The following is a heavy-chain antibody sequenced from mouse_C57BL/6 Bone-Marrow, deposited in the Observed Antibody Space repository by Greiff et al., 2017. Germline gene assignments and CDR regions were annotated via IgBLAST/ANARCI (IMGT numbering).Heavy chain of an antibody. CDR2: ISNGGGST. J-gene: IGHJ1*03. Sequence: EVQLVESGGGLVQPGGSLKLSCAASGFTFSDYYMYWVRQTPEKRLEWVAYISNGGGSTYYPDTVKGRFTISRDNAKNTLYLQMSRLKSEDTAMYYCARQRITTVVDWYFDVWGTGTTVTVSS. CDR1: GFTFSDYY. CDR3: ARQRITTVVDWYFDV. D-gene: IGHD1-1*01. V-gene: IGHV5-12*01.